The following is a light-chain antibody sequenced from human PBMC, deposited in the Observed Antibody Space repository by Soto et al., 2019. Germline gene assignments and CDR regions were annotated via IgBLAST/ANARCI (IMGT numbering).Light chain of an antibody. CDR1: QSISVW. J-gene: IGKJ1*01. V-gene: IGKV1-5*03. Sequence: DIQMTQSPSILSASVGDRVTITCRASQSISVWLAWYQQKPGKAPKLLIYKASTLESGVPSRFSGSGSGTEFTLTISNLQPDDFATYYCQQYNVYWTFGQGTKVEIK. CDR2: KAS. CDR3: QQYNVYWT.